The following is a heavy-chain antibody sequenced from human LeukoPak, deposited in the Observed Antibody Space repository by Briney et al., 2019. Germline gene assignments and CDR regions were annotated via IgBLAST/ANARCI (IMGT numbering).Heavy chain of an antibody. D-gene: IGHD5-12*01. CDR3: ARVPKWREFDP. J-gene: IGHJ5*02. CDR2: IHYSGST. CDR1: GGSISSGDYY. V-gene: IGHV4-30-4*01. Sequence: PSETLSLTCTVSGGSISSGDYYWSWIRQPPGKGLEWIGYIHYSGSTSYNPSLKSRVTISLDTSKNQFSLKVSSVTAADTAVYYCARVPKWREFDPWGQGTLVTVSS.